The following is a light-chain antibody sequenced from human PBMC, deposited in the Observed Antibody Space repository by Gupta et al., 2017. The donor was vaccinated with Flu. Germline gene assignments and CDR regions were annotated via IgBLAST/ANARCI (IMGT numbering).Light chain of an antibody. CDR2: DFS. CDR1: SSDVGSYNR. V-gene: IGLV2-18*02. J-gene: IGLJ1*01. Sequence: SALTPPPSVSGSPGQSVTISCTGTSSDVGSYNRVSWHQQPPGTAPKLMIYDFSKRPSGVPDRFSGSKSGNTASLTISGLQAEDEADYYCSSDTSSSTYVFGTGTKVTVL. CDR3: SSDTSSSTYV.